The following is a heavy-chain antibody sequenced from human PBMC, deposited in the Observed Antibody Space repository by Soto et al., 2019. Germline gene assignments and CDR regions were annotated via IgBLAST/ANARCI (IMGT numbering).Heavy chain of an antibody. CDR2: IGDRGTTT. CDR1: GFTFSRYA. V-gene: IGHV3-23*01. Sequence: EVQLLQSGGGLVQPGGSLRLSCVGSGFTFSRYAMIWVRQTPGKGPEWVSGIGDRGTTTYYADSVKGRFTISRDNSGNTLFLQMNSLRAEDTAVYYCAKDRLGDYYYYGMDVWGQGTTVTVS. J-gene: IGHJ6*02. CDR3: AKDRLGDYYYYGMDV. D-gene: IGHD4-17*01.